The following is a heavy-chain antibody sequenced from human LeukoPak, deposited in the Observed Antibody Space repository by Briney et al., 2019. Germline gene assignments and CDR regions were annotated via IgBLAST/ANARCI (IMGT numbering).Heavy chain of an antibody. J-gene: IGHJ4*02. CDR1: GFTFSSYA. D-gene: IGHD3-10*01. CDR2: ISHDENNI. V-gene: IGHV3-30*18. Sequence: GGSLRLSCAASGFTFSSYAMHWVRQAPGMGLEWVAVISHDENNIYYADSVEGRFTISRDTSKNTVYLQMSSLRPEDTALYYCAKGVRTETYYNAFDWGQGTLVTVSS. CDR3: AKGVRTETYYNAFD.